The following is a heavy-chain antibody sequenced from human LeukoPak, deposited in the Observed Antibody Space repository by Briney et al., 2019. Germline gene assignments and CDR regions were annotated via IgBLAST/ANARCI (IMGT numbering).Heavy chain of an antibody. Sequence: SETLSLTCTVSGYSITSGYYWGWIRQPPGNGLEWIGRIYTSGSTDYNPSLKSRVTISVDTSKNQFSLKLSSVTAADTAVYYCASDRIEVDAFDIWGQGTMVTVSS. CDR3: ASDRIEVDAFDI. V-gene: IGHV4-38-2*02. CDR2: IYTSGST. CDR1: GYSITSGYY. J-gene: IGHJ3*02. D-gene: IGHD2-15*01.